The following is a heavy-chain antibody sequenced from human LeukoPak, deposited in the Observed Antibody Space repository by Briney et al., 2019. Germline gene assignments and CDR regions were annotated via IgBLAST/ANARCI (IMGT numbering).Heavy chain of an antibody. D-gene: IGHD4/OR15-4a*01. CDR2: INAYNGNT. CDR1: GYTFTSYG. CDR3: ARGATSYYGANFRGWFDP. V-gene: IGHV1-18*01. J-gene: IGHJ5*02. Sequence: GASVKVSCKASGYTFTSYGISWVRQAPGQGLEWMGWINAYNGNTNYAQKLQGRVTMTTDTSTSTAYMGVRRLRSDDTAVYYCARGATSYYGANFRGWFDPWGQGTLVSVSS.